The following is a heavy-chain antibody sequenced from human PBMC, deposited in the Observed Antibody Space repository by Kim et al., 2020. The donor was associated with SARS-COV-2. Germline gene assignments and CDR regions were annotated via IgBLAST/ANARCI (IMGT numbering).Heavy chain of an antibody. J-gene: IGHJ4*02. CDR1: GGSISSSSYY. D-gene: IGHD2-15*01. CDR3: ARLSWVVVAATRGGFDY. V-gene: IGHV4-39*01. CDR2: IYYSGST. Sequence: SETLSLTCTVSGGSISSSSYYWGWIRQPPGKGLEWIGSIYYSGSTYYNPSLKSRVTISVDTSKNQFSLKLSSVTAADTAVYYCARLSWVVVAATRGGFDYWGQGTLVTVSS.